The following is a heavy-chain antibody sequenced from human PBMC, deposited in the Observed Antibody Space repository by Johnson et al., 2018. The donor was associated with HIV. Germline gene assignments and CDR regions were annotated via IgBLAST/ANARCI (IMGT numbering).Heavy chain of an antibody. V-gene: IGHV3-15*01. CDR2: IKTKTEGGTT. D-gene: IGHD2-15*01. Sequence: VQLVESGGGLVQPGGSLRLSCAASGFTFSSYWMTWVRQAPGRGLEWLGRIKTKTEGGTTDYAAPVKGRFTISRDDSINTVYLQMNSLKSEDMAVYYCTTGDCSGGSCHAFDIWGQGTMVTVSS. CDR1: GFTFSSYW. J-gene: IGHJ3*02. CDR3: TTGDCSGGSCHAFDI.